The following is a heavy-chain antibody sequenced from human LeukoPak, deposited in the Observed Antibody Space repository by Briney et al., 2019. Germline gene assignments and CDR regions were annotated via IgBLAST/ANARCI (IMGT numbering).Heavy chain of an antibody. CDR2: INHSGST. CDR3: ARRDFRRSYDY. V-gene: IGHV4-34*01. Sequence: KPSETLSLTCAVYGGSFSGYYWSWIRQPPGKGLEWIGEINHSGSTNYNPSLKSRVTISVDTSKNQFSLKLSSVTAADTAVYYCARRDFRRSYDYWGQGTLVTVSS. D-gene: IGHD2/OR15-2a*01. J-gene: IGHJ4*02. CDR1: GGSFSGYY.